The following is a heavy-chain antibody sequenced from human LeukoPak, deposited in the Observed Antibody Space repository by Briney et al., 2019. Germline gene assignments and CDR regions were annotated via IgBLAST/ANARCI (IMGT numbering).Heavy chain of an antibody. CDR1: GFTFSSYG. CDR3: AKDQPPMAPYDILTGPPGTFDY. D-gene: IGHD3-9*01. V-gene: IGHV3-30*18. J-gene: IGHJ4*02. Sequence: GGSLRLSCAASGFTFSSYGMHWVRQAPGKGLEWVAVISYDGSNKYYADSVKGRFTVSRDNSKNTLYLQMNSLRAEDTAVYYCAKDQPPMAPYDILTGPPGTFDYWGQGTLVTVSS. CDR2: ISYDGSNK.